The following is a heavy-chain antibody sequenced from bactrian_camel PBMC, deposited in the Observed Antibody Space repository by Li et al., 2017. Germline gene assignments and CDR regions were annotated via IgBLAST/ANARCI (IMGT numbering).Heavy chain of an antibody. CDR2: IYSDGSNT. J-gene: IGHJ4*01. CDR3: ATGGNTI. D-gene: IGHD2*01. Sequence: HVQLVESGGGLVQPGGSLRLSCAASGFTFSSYSMNWVRQAPRKGLEWVPSIYSDGSNTRYTDSVKGRFTISRDNANNLVYLQMNSLKSEDTAVYYCATGGNTIRGQGTQVTVS. CDR1: GFTFSSYS. V-gene: IGHV3-2*01.